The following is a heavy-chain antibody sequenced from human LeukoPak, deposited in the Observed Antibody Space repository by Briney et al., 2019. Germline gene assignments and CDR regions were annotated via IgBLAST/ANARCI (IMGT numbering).Heavy chain of an antibody. CDR1: GYSISSGYY. D-gene: IGHD6-13*01. CDR3: ARAPPSVSSWYEV. V-gene: IGHV4-38-2*02. J-gene: IGHJ4*02. Sequence: PSETLSLTCTVSGYSISSGYYWGWIRQPPVKGLEWIGSIYHSGSTYYNPSLKSRVTISVDTSKNQFSLKLSSVTAADTAVYYCARAPPSVSSWYEVWGQGTLVTVSS. CDR2: IYHSGST.